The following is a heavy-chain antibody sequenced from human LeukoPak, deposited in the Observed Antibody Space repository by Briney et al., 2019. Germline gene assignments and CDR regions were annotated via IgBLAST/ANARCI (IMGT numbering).Heavy chain of an antibody. D-gene: IGHD2/OR15-2a*01. V-gene: IGHV3-7*01. CDR3: ARDNRNYYYYMDV. CDR1: GFPFSSYW. J-gene: IGHJ6*03. Sequence: QTGGSLRLSCAASGFPFSSYWMTGVRQAPGKGLEWVANIKQDGSEKYYVDSVEGRFTISRDNAKNSLYLQMNSLRAEDTAVFYCARDNRNYYYYMDVWGKGTTVTVSS. CDR2: IKQDGSEK.